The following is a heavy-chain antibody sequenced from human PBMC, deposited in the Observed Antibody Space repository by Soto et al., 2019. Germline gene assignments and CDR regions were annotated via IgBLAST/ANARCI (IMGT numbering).Heavy chain of an antibody. CDR1: GDSISSRSYY. CDR3: ARRRTWNDNYYYYMDV. J-gene: IGHJ6*03. D-gene: IGHD1-1*01. CDR2: IFYSGST. Sequence: SETLSLTCTVSGDSISSRSYYWGWIRQPPGKGLEWIGSIFYSGSTHYNPSLKSRVTISVDTSKNQFSLKLSSVTAADTAVYYCARRRTWNDNYYYYMDVWGKGTTVTVSS. V-gene: IGHV4-39*01.